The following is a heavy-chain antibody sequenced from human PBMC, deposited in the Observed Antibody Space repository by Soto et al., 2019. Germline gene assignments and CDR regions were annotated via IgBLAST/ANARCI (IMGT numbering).Heavy chain of an antibody. CDR1: GFTFSSYA. CDR3: AREGIYCSSTSCSTGEAYYYYGMDV. J-gene: IGHJ6*02. V-gene: IGHV3-30-3*01. D-gene: IGHD2-2*01. CDR2: ISYDGSNK. Sequence: SVRLSCAASGFTFSSYAMHWVRQAPGKGLEWVAVISYDGSNKYYADSVKGRFTISRDNSKNTLYLQTNSLRAEDTAVYYCAREGIYCSSTSCSTGEAYYYYGMDVWGQGTTVTVSS.